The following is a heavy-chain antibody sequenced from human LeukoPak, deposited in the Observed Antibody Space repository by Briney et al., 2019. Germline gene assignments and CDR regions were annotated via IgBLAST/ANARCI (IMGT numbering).Heavy chain of an antibody. CDR1: GLTFITSF. CDR2: VYSGGTT. Sequence: GSLRLSCSASGLTFITSFMNWVRQAPGKGLEWVSVVYSGGTTYYADSVKGRFTISRDNSKNTLYLQMNSLGAEDTAVYYCARYGSGSQGYWGQGTLVTVSS. J-gene: IGHJ4*02. CDR3: ARYGSGSQGY. V-gene: IGHV3-53*01. D-gene: IGHD3-10*01.